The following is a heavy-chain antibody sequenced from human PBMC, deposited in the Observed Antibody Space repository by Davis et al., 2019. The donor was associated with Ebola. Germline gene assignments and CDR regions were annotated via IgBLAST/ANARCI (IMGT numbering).Heavy chain of an antibody. J-gene: IGHJ4*02. CDR1: GFTFTAYA. CDR3: ATRGTK. V-gene: IGHV3-23*01. CDR2: IGGSGGIT. D-gene: IGHD1/OR15-1a*01. Sequence: PGGSLRLSCAASGFTFTAYAISWVRQAPGKGLEWVSAIGGSGGITYYADSVKGRFTISRDISRNTMYLQMNSLRAEDAAVYYCATRGTKWGQGTLVTVSS.